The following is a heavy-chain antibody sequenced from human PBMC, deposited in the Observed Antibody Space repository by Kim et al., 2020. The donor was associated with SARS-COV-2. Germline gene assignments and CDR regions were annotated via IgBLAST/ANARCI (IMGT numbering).Heavy chain of an antibody. Sequence: GGSLRLSCAASGFTFSSYGMHWVRQAPGKGLEWVAVISYDGSNKYYADSVKGRFTISRDNSKNTLYLQMNSLRAEDTAVYYCAKEGYYGSGSYHWGQGTLVTVSS. J-gene: IGHJ4*02. D-gene: IGHD3-10*01. CDR3: AKEGYYGSGSYH. CDR1: GFTFSSYG. V-gene: IGHV3-30*18. CDR2: ISYDGSNK.